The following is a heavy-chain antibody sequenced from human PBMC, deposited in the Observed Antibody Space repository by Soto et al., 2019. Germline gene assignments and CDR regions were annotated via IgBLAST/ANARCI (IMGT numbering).Heavy chain of an antibody. D-gene: IGHD4-4*01. CDR2: ISGSGGST. Sequence: GGSLRLSCAASGFTFSSYAMSWVRQAPGKGLEWVSAISGSGGSTYYADSVKGRFTISRDNSKNTLYLQMNSLRAEDTAVYYCAKDLGMTTVKVSDRMDWFDPWGQGTLVTVSS. J-gene: IGHJ5*02. CDR3: AKDLGMTTVKVSDRMDWFDP. CDR1: GFTFSSYA. V-gene: IGHV3-23*01.